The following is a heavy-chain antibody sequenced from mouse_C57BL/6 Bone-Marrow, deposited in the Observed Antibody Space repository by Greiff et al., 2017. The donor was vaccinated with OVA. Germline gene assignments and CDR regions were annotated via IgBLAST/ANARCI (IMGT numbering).Heavy chain of an antibody. D-gene: IGHD1-1*01. CDR2: ISSGSSTI. J-gene: IGHJ3*01. CDR3: ARGPYGSSAWFAY. Sequence: DVQLVESGGGLVKPGGSLKLSCAASGFTFSDYGMHCVRQAPEKGLEWVAYISSGSSTIYYADTVKGRFTISRDNAKNTLFLQMTSLRSEDTAMYYCARGPYGSSAWFAYWGQGTLVTVSA. V-gene: IGHV5-17*01. CDR1: GFTFSDYG.